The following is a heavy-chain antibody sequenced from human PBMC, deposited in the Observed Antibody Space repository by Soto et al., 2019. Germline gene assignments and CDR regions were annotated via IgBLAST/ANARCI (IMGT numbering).Heavy chain of an antibody. Sequence: QVQLVQSGAEVKKPGSSVKVSCKASGGTFSSYTISWVRQAPGQGLEWMGRIIPILGIANYAQKFQGRVTITADKPTSTAYMELSSLRSEDTAVYYGARDGEQQLHDYWGQGTLVTVSS. CDR2: IIPILGIA. CDR3: ARDGEQQLHDY. J-gene: IGHJ4*02. D-gene: IGHD6-13*01. V-gene: IGHV1-69*08. CDR1: GGTFSSYT.